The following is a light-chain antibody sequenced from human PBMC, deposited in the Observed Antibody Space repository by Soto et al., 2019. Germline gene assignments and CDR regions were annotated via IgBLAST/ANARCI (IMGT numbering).Light chain of an antibody. Sequence: EIVLTQSPATLSSFPGDRVTLSCRASQSVNTRLAWYQHKPGQSPRLLIYLTSNRADGIPARFSGSGSGTDFTLTISDVEPEDFAVYYCHQRQSWPRTFGQGTKVDIK. CDR1: QSVNTR. CDR2: LTS. CDR3: HQRQSWPRT. J-gene: IGKJ1*01. V-gene: IGKV3-11*01.